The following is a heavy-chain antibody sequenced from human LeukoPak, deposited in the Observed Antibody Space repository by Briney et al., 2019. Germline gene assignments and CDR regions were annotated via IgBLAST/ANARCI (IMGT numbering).Heavy chain of an antibody. V-gene: IGHV1-2*02. CDR1: GYTFTGYY. J-gene: IGHJ6*02. Sequence: ASVKVSCKASGYTFTGYYMHWVRQAPGQGLEWMVWINPNSGGTNYAQKFQGRVTMTRDTSISTAYMELSRLRSDDTAVYYCARDQPDRDYYYYGMDVWGQGTTVTVSS. CDR2: INPNSGGT. D-gene: IGHD3-22*01. CDR3: ARDQPDRDYYYYGMDV.